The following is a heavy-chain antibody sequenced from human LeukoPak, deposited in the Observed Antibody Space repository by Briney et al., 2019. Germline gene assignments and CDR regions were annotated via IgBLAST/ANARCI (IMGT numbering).Heavy chain of an antibody. CDR1: GIIFSNYA. Sequence: GGSLRLSCAASGIIFSNYAMHWVRQGPGKGLKCISTISSDGGSTYYANSVKGRFTISRDNSKNTLYLQMGSLRAEDMAVYYCARGRQGAKTRYFDLWGRGTRVTVSS. V-gene: IGHV3-64*01. CDR2: ISSDGGST. D-gene: IGHD1-26*01. J-gene: IGHJ2*01. CDR3: ARGRQGAKTRYFDL.